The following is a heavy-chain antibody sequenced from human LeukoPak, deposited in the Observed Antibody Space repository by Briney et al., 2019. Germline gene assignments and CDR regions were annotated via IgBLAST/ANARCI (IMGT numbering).Heavy chain of an antibody. Sequence: PGGSLRLSCAASGFTVSSNYMSWVRQAPGKGLEWVSVIYSGGSTYYADSVKGRFTISRDNSKNTLYLQMNSLRAEDTAVYYCARAPRYSSSWSKDWGQGTLVTVSP. D-gene: IGHD6-13*01. CDR2: IYSGGST. V-gene: IGHV3-53*01. CDR3: ARAPRYSSSWSKD. CDR1: GFTVSSNY. J-gene: IGHJ4*02.